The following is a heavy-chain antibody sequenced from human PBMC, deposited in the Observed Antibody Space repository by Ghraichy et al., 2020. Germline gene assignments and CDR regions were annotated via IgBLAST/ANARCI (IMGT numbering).Heavy chain of an antibody. D-gene: IGHD1-26*01. CDR2: IIPIFGTA. J-gene: IGHJ4*02. V-gene: IGHV1-69*13. Sequence: SVKVSCKASGGTFSSYAISWVRQAPGQGLEWMGGIIPIFGTANYAQKFQGRVTITADESTSTAYMELSSLRSEDTAVYYCAVTDSGSYYTEVYWGQGTLVTVSS. CDR3: AVTDSGSYYTEVY. CDR1: GGTFSSYA.